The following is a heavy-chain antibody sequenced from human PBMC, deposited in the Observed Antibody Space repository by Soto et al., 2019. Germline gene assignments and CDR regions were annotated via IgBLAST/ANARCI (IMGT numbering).Heavy chain of an antibody. CDR1: GFTFSSYS. CDR3: ARDQGRLLWFGEPLFDY. Sequence: PGGSLRLSCAASGFTFSSYSMNWVRQAPGKGLEWVSSISSSSSYIYYADSVKGRFTISRDNAKNSLYLQMNSLRAEDTAVYYCARDQGRLLWFGEPLFDYWGQGTLVTVSS. J-gene: IGHJ4*02. CDR2: ISSSSSYI. D-gene: IGHD3-10*01. V-gene: IGHV3-21*01.